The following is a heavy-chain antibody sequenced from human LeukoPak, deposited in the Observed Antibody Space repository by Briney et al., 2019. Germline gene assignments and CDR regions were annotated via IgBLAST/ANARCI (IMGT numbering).Heavy chain of an antibody. D-gene: IGHD2-2*02. V-gene: IGHV3-23*01. CDR3: AKLGGLGYCSSTSCYTGFDY. Sequence: GGSLRLSCAASGFTFSSYAMSWVRQAPGKGLEWVSAISGSGGSTYYADSVKGRFTISRDNSKNTLYLQMNSLRAEDTAVYYCAKLGGLGYCSSTSCYTGFDYWGQGILVTVSS. CDR2: ISGSGGST. J-gene: IGHJ4*02. CDR1: GFTFSSYA.